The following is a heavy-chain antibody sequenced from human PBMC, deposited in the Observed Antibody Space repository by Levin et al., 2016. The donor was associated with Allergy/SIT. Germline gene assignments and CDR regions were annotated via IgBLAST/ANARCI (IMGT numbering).Heavy chain of an antibody. J-gene: IGHJ4*02. CDR3: ARERLYYYDNTAYYRIFDN. D-gene: IGHD3-22*01. CDR2: IKEDGSEK. CDR1: GFTFSSFW. V-gene: IGHV3-7*01. Sequence: GESLKISCAASGFTFSSFWMTWVRQAPGKGLEWVANIKEDGSEKNYVDSVKGRFTISRDNAKNSLYLQMNSLRVEDTAVYFCARERLYYYDNTAYYRIFDNWGRGTLVTVSS.